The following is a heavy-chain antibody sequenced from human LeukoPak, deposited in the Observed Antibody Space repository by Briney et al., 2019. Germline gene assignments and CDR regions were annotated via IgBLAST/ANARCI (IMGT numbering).Heavy chain of an antibody. CDR1: GFTFSSYG. CDR3: AKGSITMVRGPPTDY. Sequence: GRSLRLSCAASGFTFSSYGMHWVRQAPGKGLEWVAVISYDGSNKYYADSVKGRFTISRDNSKNTLYLQMNSLRAEDTAVYYCAKGSITMVRGPPTDYWGQGTLVTVSS. CDR2: ISYDGSNK. D-gene: IGHD3-10*01. V-gene: IGHV3-30*18. J-gene: IGHJ4*02.